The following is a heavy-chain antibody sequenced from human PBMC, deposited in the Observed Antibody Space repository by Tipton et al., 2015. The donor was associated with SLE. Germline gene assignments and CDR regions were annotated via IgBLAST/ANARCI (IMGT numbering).Heavy chain of an antibody. V-gene: IGHV1-69*05. Sequence: QLVQSGAEVKKPGSSVKVSCKASGGTFSTYTVSWVRQAPGQGLEWMGGIVPLFGPANYAQKFVGRVTITTDESTNTAYMELNSLRSDDTALYYCARGQWLDSWGQGTLVTVSS. D-gene: IGHD2-8*01. CDR1: GGTFSTYT. CDR3: ARGQWLDS. J-gene: IGHJ4*02. CDR2: IVPLFGPA.